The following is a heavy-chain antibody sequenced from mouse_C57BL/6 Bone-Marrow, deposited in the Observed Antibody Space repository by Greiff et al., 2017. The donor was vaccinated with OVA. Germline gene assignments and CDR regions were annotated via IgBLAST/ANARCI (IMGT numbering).Heavy chain of an antibody. D-gene: IGHD1-1*01. V-gene: IGHV5-12*01. CDR2: ISTGGGST. Sequence: EVQLVESGGGLVQPGGSLKLSCAASGFTFSDYYMYWVRQTPEKRLEWVAYISTGGGSTYYPDTVKGRFTITRDNAKNTLYLQMSRLKSEDTAMYYCARQTTVVERAMDYWGQGTSVTVSA. CDR3: ARQTTVVERAMDY. CDR1: GFTFSDYY. J-gene: IGHJ4*01.